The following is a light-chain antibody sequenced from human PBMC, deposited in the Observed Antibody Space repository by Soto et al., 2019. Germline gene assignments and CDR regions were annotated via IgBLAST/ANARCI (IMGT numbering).Light chain of an antibody. CDR3: QHYNNWPRT. CDR2: GAS. Sequence: EIVMTQSPANLSVSPGERATLSCRASQSVSSNLAWYQQKPGQAPRLLIYGASTRATGIPARFSGSGSGTEFTLTNSSLQSEDCAVYYCQHYNNWPRTFGQGPKVEIK. V-gene: IGKV3-15*01. CDR1: QSVSSN. J-gene: IGKJ1*01.